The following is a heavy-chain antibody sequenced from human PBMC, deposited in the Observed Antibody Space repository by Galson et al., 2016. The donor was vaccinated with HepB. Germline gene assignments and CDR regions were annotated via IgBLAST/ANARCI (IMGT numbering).Heavy chain of an antibody. CDR1: GYTFTTNG. CDR2: ISAHNGDT. D-gene: IGHD5-24*01. J-gene: IGHJ4*02. V-gene: IGHV1-18*04. Sequence: SVKVSCKASGYTFTTNGISWVRQAPGQGLEWVAWISAHNGDTNSAQKFQGRVTLTTDTSTRTAYMELRSLTSDDTAVYYCARARDRSLDYWGQGTLVTVSS. CDR3: ARARDRSLDY.